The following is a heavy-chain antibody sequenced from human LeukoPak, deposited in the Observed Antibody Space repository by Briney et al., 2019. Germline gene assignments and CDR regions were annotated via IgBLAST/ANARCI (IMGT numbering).Heavy chain of an antibody. Sequence: PGGSLRLSCAASGFTFSSFGMNWVRQAPGKGLEWVSVISGSGISTYYADSVKGRFTISRDNSKNTLYLQMNSLRAEDTAVYYCARALRAVRGYYFDYWGQGTLVTVSS. CDR3: ARALRAVRGYYFDY. CDR1: GFTFSSFG. V-gene: IGHV3-23*01. CDR2: ISGSGIST. J-gene: IGHJ4*02. D-gene: IGHD3-10*01.